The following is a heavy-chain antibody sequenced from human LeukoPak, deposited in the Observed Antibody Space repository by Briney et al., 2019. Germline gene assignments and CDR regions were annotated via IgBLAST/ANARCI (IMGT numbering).Heavy chain of an antibody. CDR1: GFTFSSYS. J-gene: IGHJ4*02. CDR2: ISSSSSYI. Sequence: GGSPRLSCAASGFTFSSYSMNWVRQAPGKGLEWVSSISSSSSYIYYADLVKGRFTISRDNAKNSLYLQMNSLRAEDTAVYYCARSRYGSGSYYTFDYWGQGTLVTVSS. V-gene: IGHV3-21*01. CDR3: ARSRYGSGSYYTFDY. D-gene: IGHD3-10*01.